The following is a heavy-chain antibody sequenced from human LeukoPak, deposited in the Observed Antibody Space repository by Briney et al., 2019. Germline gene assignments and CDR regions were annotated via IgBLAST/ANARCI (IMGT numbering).Heavy chain of an antibody. CDR3: AKTYYYDSSGYSPEFDY. J-gene: IGHJ4*02. CDR2: ISGSGGST. Sequence: PGGSLRLSCAASGFTFSSYAMSWVRQAPGKGLEWVSAISGSGGSTYYADSVKGRFTISRDNSKNTLYLQMNSLRAEDTAVYYCAKTYYYDSSGYSPEFDYWGQGTLVTVSS. CDR1: GFTFSSYA. V-gene: IGHV3-23*01. D-gene: IGHD3-22*01.